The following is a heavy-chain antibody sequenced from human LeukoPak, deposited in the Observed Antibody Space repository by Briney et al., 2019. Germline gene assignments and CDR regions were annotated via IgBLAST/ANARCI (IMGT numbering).Heavy chain of an antibody. J-gene: IGHJ5*02. Sequence: SETLSLTCTVSGGSISSSSYYWGWIRQPPGKGLEWIGSIYYSGSTYYNPSLKSRVTISVDTSKNQFSLKLSSVTAADTAVYYCARSLTYYYGSGSLGAFDPWGQGTLVTVSS. V-gene: IGHV4-39*07. CDR3: ARSLTYYYGSGSLGAFDP. CDR1: GGSISSSSYY. D-gene: IGHD3-10*01. CDR2: IYYSGST.